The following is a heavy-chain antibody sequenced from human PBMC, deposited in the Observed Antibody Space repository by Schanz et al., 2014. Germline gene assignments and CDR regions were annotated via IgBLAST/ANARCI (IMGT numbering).Heavy chain of an antibody. CDR2: IHDRGNT. Sequence: EVQLVESGGGLVQPGGSLRLSCAASGITFSDYAMNWVRQAPGKGLEWVSVIHDRGNTYSADSVKGRFTIARDTSENTVYLQMNSLRAEDTAVYYCARDPPGPPGYGMDVWGQGTTVTVSS. V-gene: IGHV3-66*01. CDR3: ARDPPGPPGYGMDV. CDR1: GITFSDYA. J-gene: IGHJ6*02.